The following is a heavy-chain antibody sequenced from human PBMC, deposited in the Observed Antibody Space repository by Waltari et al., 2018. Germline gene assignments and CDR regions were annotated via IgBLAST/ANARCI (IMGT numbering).Heavy chain of an antibody. D-gene: IGHD3-16*01. Sequence: VQLVESGGGLAQPGGSLRLSCTASGFTFTNRWMNWVRQGPGKGLMWSSLFKSDGTTTNYADSVRGRFTMSRDNAKNTVYLQMNSLRVDDTAVYFCVRAFGDYVSPVFDFWGQGVMVSVSS. J-gene: IGHJ4*02. CDR3: VRAFGDYVSPVFDF. CDR2: FKSDGTTT. CDR1: GFTFTNRW. V-gene: IGHV3-74*01.